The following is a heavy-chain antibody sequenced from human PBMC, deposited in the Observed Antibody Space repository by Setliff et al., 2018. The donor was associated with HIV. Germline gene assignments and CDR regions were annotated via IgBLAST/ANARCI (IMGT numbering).Heavy chain of an antibody. Sequence: SVKVSCKASGGTFSSYAISWVRQAPGQGLEWIGGIIPIFGTANYAQKFQGRVTITTDESTGTTYMELSSLRSEDTAVYYCARDPGYKSTWYGVFDIWGQGTMVTVSS. CDR3: ARDPGYKSTWYGVFDI. CDR1: GGTFSSYA. CDR2: IIPIFGTA. J-gene: IGHJ3*02. V-gene: IGHV1-69*05. D-gene: IGHD6-13*01.